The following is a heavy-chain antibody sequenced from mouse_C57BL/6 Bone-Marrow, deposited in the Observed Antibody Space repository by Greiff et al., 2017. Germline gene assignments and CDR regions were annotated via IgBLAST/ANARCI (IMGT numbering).Heavy chain of an antibody. CDR3: AGGLY. CDR1: GYPFTSYW. Sequence: QVQLQQPGAELVKPGASVKLSCKASGYPFTSYWMQWVKQRPGQGLEWIGEIDPSASYTNYNQKFKGKATLTVDTSSSTAYMQLSSLTSEDSAVYYCAGGLYWGQGTTLTVSS. V-gene: IGHV1-50*01. CDR2: IDPSASYT. J-gene: IGHJ2*01.